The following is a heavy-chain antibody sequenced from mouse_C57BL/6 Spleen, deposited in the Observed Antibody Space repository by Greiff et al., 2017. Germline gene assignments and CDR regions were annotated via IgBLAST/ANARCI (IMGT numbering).Heavy chain of an antibody. CDR3: ARRDGYYGDMDY. CDR2: ISSGSSTI. D-gene: IGHD2-3*01. V-gene: IGHV5-17*01. CDR1: GYTFSDYG. Sequence: EVKLVESGGGLVKPGGSLKLSCAASGYTFSDYGMHWVRQAPGKGLEWVAYISSGSSTIYYADKVKGRFTISRDNAKNTMFLQMTSLRSEDTAMXYCARRDGYYGDMDYWGQGTSVTVSS. J-gene: IGHJ4*01.